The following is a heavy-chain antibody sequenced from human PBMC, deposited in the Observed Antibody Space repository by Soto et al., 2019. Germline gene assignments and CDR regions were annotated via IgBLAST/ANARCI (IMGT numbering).Heavy chain of an antibody. CDR2: IGAGSDGI. J-gene: IGHJ4*02. Sequence: GSLRLSCAASGFTFSIYAVAWIRQTPGKGLEWVSVIGAGSDGIQYVDSVKGRFSISRDNSKNTLYLHMNSLRAEDTAIYYCAKYSLSGPSRFFDIWGQGTLVTVSS. V-gene: IGHV3-23*01. D-gene: IGHD5-12*01. CDR1: GFTFSIYA. CDR3: AKYSLSGPSRFFDI.